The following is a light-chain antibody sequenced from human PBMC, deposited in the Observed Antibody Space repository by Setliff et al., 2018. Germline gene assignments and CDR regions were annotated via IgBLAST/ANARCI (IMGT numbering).Light chain of an antibody. CDR2: AAS. CDR1: SSDIGGYNY. J-gene: IGLJ1*01. V-gene: IGLV2-14*03. CDR3: NAYTSGTTYV. Sequence: QSALTQPASVSGSPGPSITISCTGPSSDIGGYNYVSWYQQYPGKAPQLIIYAASDRPSGVSNRFSGSKSGNTASLTISGLQTEDEADYYCNAYTSGTTYVFGTGTKGTVL.